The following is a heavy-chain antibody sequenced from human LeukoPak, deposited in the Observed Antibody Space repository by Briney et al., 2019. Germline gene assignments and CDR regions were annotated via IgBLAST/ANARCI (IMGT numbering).Heavy chain of an antibody. CDR3: ATERTYYYDSSGYITLDY. D-gene: IGHD3-22*01. J-gene: IGHJ4*02. CDR1: GGSISSGGYY. Sequence: SETLSLTCTVSGGSISSGGYYWSWIRQHPGKGLEWIGYIYYSGSTYYNPSLKSRVTISVDTSKNQFSLKPSSVTAADTAVYYCATERTYYYDSSGYITLDYWGQGTLVTVSS. CDR2: IYYSGST. V-gene: IGHV4-31*03.